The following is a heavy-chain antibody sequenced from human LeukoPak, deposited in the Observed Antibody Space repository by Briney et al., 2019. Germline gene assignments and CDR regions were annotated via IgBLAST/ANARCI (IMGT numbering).Heavy chain of an antibody. CDR1: GFTFSSYG. D-gene: IGHD3-22*01. J-gene: IGHJ4*02. CDR2: ISYDGSDE. V-gene: IGHV3-30*03. CDR3: ARGSSFYYYNY. Sequence: QSGGSLRLSCAASGFTFSSYGMHWVRQAPGKGLEWVAVISYDGSDEYYGDSVKGRFTISRDNSKNTLYLQMNSLRAEDTAVYYCARGSSFYYYNYWGQGTLVTVSS.